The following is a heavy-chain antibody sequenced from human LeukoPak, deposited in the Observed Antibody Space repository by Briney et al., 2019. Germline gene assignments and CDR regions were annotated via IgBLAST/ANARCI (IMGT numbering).Heavy chain of an antibody. CDR3: ARGYSYDSFDY. Sequence: SEALSLTCTVSGGSISSYYWSWIRQPPGKGLEWIGYIYYSGSTNYNPSLKSRVTISVDTSKNQFSLKLRSVTAADTAVYFCARGYSYDSFDYWGLGALVTVSS. D-gene: IGHD3-16*01. J-gene: IGHJ4*02. V-gene: IGHV4-59*01. CDR1: GGSISSYY. CDR2: IYYSGST.